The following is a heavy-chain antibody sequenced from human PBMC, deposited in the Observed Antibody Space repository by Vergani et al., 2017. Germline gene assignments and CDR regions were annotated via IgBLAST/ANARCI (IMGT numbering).Heavy chain of an antibody. CDR2: DYYLGNP. V-gene: IGHV4-39*01. D-gene: IGHD5-24*01. CDR3: VRHGYRSVIDWFVP. CDR1: GGSVNNDSYF. J-gene: IGHJ5*02. Sequence: QLQLQESGPGLLKPSETLSLTCVVSGGSVNNDSYFWGWIRQAPGKGLEHIASDYYLGNPYYNPSVKSRVSVSVDTSKNQFSLKLSYVTAADTAVYYCVRHGYRSVIDWFVPWSQGTLVTVS.